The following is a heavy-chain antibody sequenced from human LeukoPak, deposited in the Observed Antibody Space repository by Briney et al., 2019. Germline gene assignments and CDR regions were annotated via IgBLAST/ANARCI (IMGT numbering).Heavy chain of an antibody. Sequence: GESLKISCKGSGYSFTSYWIGWGRQMPAKGLEKMGIIYPGDSDTRYSPSFQGHVTISADKSISTAYLQWSSLKASDTAMYYCARRRDGYSYRDAFDIWGQGTMVTVSS. J-gene: IGHJ3*02. D-gene: IGHD5-24*01. CDR2: IYPGDSDT. CDR3: ARRRDGYSYRDAFDI. V-gene: IGHV5-51*01. CDR1: GYSFTSYW.